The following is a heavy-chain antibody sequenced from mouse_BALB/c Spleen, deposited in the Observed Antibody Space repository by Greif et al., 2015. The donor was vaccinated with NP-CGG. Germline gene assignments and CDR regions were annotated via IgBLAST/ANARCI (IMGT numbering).Heavy chain of an antibody. V-gene: IGHV1-84*02. J-gene: IGHJ4*01. D-gene: IGHD4-1*01. CDR1: GYTFTDYY. Sequence: QVQLQQSGPELVKPGASVKISCKASGYTFTDYYINWVKQKPGQGLEWIGWIYPGSGNTKYNEKFKGKATLTVDTSSSAVYMQVSSKTNEDTAVYFCARRTGTEAMDYWGQGTSVTVSS. CDR2: IYPGSGNT. CDR3: ARRTGTEAMDY.